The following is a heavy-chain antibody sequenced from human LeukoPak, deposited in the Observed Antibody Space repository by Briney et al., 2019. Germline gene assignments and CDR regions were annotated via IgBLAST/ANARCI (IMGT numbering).Heavy chain of an antibody. Sequence: PSETLSLTCTVSGGSFSSTTYYWGWIRQPPGKGLEWIGSIYYSGGTYYNQSLKSRVTISVDTSKNQFSLQLTSVTAADTALYYCAGHYYDSSGYYPWYFDYWGQGTLVTVSS. CDR1: GGSFSSTTYY. D-gene: IGHD3-22*01. J-gene: IGHJ4*02. CDR2: IYYSGGT. V-gene: IGHV4-39*01. CDR3: AGHYYDSSGYYPWYFDY.